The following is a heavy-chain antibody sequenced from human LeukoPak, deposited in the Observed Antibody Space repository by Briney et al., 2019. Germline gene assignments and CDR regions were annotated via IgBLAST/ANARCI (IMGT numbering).Heavy chain of an antibody. D-gene: IGHD4-11*01. CDR2: IHYRYDGSNK. CDR1: GFTFSSYA. Sequence: GGSLRLSCAASGFTFSSYAMSWVRQAPGKGLEWVAFIHYRYDGSNKYYTDSVKGRFTISRDNSKNTLYLQMNSLRDDDTAVYYCAKLWTTVTANDAFDVWGQGTMVTVSS. CDR3: AKLWTTVTANDAFDV. V-gene: IGHV3-30*02. J-gene: IGHJ3*01.